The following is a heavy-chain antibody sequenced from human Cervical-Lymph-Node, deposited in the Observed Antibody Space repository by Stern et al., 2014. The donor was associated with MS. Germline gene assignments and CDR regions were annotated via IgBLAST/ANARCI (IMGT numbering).Heavy chain of an antibody. J-gene: IGHJ4*02. CDR3: ARPGGNCGSSSCYIPYFDY. CDR1: GFTFSTYA. V-gene: IGHV3-30*04. D-gene: IGHD2-2*01. Sequence: QVQLVQSGGGVVQPGRSLRLSCAASGFTFSTYAMHWVRQAPGTGLEWVTLISNDGTYKYYADSLKGRFTISRDNSKNTLYLQMNSLRPEDTAVYYCARPGGNCGSSSCYIPYFDYWGQGSLVTVSS. CDR2: ISNDGTYK.